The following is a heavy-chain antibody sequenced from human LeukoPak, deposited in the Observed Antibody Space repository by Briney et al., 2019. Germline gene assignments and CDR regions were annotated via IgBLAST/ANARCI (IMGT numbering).Heavy chain of an antibody. V-gene: IGHV3-21*01. CDR3: ASRSIAAARVSDY. Sequence: SGVCLRLSCAASGFTFSSYSMNWVRQAPGKGLEWVSSISSSSSYIYYADSVKGRFTISRDNAKNSLYLQMNSLRAEDTAVYYCASRSIAAARVSDYWGQGTLVTVSS. CDR2: ISSSSSYI. CDR1: GFTFSSYS. J-gene: IGHJ4*02. D-gene: IGHD6-13*01.